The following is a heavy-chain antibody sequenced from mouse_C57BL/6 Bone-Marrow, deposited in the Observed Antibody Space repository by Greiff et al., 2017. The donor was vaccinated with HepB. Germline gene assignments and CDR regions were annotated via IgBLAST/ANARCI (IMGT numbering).Heavy chain of an antibody. CDR2: IYPGSGST. D-gene: IGHD2-5*01. V-gene: IGHV1-55*01. CDR3: ARERNSNYEDYFDY. J-gene: IGHJ2*01. CDR1: GYTFTSYW. Sequence: QVQLQQPGAELVKPGASVKMSCKASGYTFTSYWITWVKQRPGQGLEWIGDIYPGSGSTNYNEKFKSKATLTVDTSSSTAYMQLSSLTSEDSAVYYCARERNSNYEDYFDYWGQGTTLTVSS.